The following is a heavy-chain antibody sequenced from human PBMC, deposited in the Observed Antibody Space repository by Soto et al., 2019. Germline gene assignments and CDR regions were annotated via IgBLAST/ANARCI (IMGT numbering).Heavy chain of an antibody. J-gene: IGHJ4*02. CDR1: GFTLSSLA. CDR3: AKDEPVLLWFGELLDYFDF. Sequence: PGGSLRLPCAASGFTLSSLAMRWVRHAPGKGLEWVSAISGSGGSTYYADAVKGRFTISRDNSKDTLYLQMNCLRAEDTAVYYCAKDEPVLLWFGELLDYFDFWGQGTLVTVAS. CDR2: ISGSGGST. D-gene: IGHD3-10*01. V-gene: IGHV3-23*01.